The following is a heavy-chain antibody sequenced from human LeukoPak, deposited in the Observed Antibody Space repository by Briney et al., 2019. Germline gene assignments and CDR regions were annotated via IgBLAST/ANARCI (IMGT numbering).Heavy chain of an antibody. Sequence: GGSLRLSCAAPGFTFNNYAMNWVRQAPGKGLEWVSAISGSGGSTYYADSVKGRFTISRDNSKNTLYLQLHSLRAEDTAIYYCAKSRGRYDNSGWRTFDYWGQGTLVTVSS. CDR3: AKSRGRYDNSGWRTFDY. V-gene: IGHV3-23*01. CDR1: GFTFNNYA. CDR2: ISGSGGST. J-gene: IGHJ4*02. D-gene: IGHD6-19*01.